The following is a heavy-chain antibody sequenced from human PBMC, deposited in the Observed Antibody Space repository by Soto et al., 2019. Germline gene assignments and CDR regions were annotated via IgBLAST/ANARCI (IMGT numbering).Heavy chain of an antibody. D-gene: IGHD6-6*01. V-gene: IGHV3-9*01. Sequence: GGSLRLSCAASGFTFDDYAMHWVRQAPGKGLEWVSGISWNSGSIGYADSVKGRFTISRDNAKNSLYLQMNSLRAGDTALYYCAKGRYSSSSVFDYWGQGTLVTVSS. CDR3: AKGRYSSSSVFDY. CDR2: ISWNSGSI. J-gene: IGHJ4*02. CDR1: GFTFDDYA.